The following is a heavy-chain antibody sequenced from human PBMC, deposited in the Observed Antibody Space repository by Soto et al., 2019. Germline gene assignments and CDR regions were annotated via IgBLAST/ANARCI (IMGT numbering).Heavy chain of an antibody. CDR1: GFTFNTFA. D-gene: IGHD3-10*01. Sequence: QVHLVESGGGVVQPGRSLRLSCAASGFTFNTFAMHWVRQAPGKGLEWVSFTSFDASNREYADSVKGRSTISRDNSKNTLYLQMNSLKPEDTAVYFCARDSYYASGRPYWDYWGQGTLVTVSS. CDR2: TSFDASNR. J-gene: IGHJ4*02. V-gene: IGHV3-30-3*01. CDR3: ARDSYYASGRPYWDY.